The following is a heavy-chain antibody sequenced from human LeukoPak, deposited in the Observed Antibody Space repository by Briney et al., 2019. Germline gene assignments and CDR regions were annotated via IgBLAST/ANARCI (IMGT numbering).Heavy chain of an antibody. CDR3: ARHVVVVPAAIQWFDP. Sequence: KPSETLSLTCAVSGYSISSGYYWGWIRPPPGKGLEWIGIIYHSGSTYYNPSLKSRVTISVDTSKNQFSLKLSSVTAADTAVYYCARHVVVVPAAIQWFDPWGQGTLVTVSS. CDR1: GYSISSGYY. V-gene: IGHV4-38-2*01. CDR2: IYHSGST. J-gene: IGHJ5*02. D-gene: IGHD2-2*02.